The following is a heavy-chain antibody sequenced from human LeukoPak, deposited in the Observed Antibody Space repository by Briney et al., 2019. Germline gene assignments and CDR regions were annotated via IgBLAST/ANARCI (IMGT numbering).Heavy chain of an antibody. V-gene: IGHV4-4*07. CDR2: IYITGST. CDR3: ARGLSRAPKPFFGY. D-gene: IGHD3-10*01. CDR1: GGSISSYY. Sequence: PSETLSLTCTVSGGSISSYYWSRIRQPAGKGLEWIGRIYITGSTNYNPSLKSRVTISVDTSKNQFSLKLSSVTAADTAVYYCARGLSRAPKPFFGYWGQGTPVTVSS. J-gene: IGHJ4*02.